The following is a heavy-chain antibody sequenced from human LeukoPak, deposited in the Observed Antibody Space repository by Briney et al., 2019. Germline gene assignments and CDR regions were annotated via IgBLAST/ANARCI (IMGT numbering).Heavy chain of an antibody. V-gene: IGHV6-1*01. CDR2: TYYRSKWYN. J-gene: IGHJ2*01. CDR1: GDSVSTNSVA. CDR3: ARWLGGDKWYFDL. D-gene: IGHD6-19*01. Sequence: WQTLSLTCAISGDSVSTNSVAWNWITQSPSRGLEWLGRTYYRSKWYNDYAESMKSRITINPDTSKNQFSLQLNSVTPEDTAVYYCARWLGGDKWYFDLWGRGTLVTVPS.